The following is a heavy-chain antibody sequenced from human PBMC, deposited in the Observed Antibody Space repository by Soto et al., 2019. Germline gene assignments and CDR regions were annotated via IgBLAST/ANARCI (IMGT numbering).Heavy chain of an antibody. Sequence: QVQLVQSGAEVKKPGASVKVSCKASGYTFTSYYMHWVRQAPGQGLEWMGIINPSGGSTSYAQKFQGRVTMTRDTSTSTVYMELSSLRSEDTAVYYCARVGGAYYDILTGYYKNPNWFDPWGQGTLVTVSS. D-gene: IGHD3-9*01. CDR1: GYTFTSYY. CDR2: INPSGGST. V-gene: IGHV1-46*01. CDR3: ARVGGAYYDILTGYYKNPNWFDP. J-gene: IGHJ5*02.